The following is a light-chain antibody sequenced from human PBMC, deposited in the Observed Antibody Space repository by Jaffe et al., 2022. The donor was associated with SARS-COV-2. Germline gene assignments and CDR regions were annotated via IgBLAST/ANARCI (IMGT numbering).Light chain of an antibody. CDR1: QSVSSH. J-gene: IGKJ4*01. V-gene: IGKV3-11*01. CDR2: ETS. CDR3: QQRSSWLT. Sequence: EIVLTQSPATLSLFPGERATLSCRASQSVSSHLAWYQQKPGQAPRLLIYETSNRATGIPARFSGSGSGTDFTLTISSLEPEDSAVYYCQQRSSWLTFGGGTKVEIK.